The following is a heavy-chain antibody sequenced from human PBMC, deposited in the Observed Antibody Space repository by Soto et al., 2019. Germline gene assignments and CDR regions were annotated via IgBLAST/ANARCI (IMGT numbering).Heavy chain of an antibody. V-gene: IGHV5-51*01. CDR2: IYPGDSDT. D-gene: IGHD2-2*01. CDR1: GYSFTSYW. J-gene: IGHJ6*02. CDR3: ARTSAADTYYSGMDI. Sequence: PGESLKSSCKGSGYSFTSYWIGWVRQMPVKGLEWMGIIYPGDSDTRYSPSFQGQVTISADKSISTAYLQWSSLKASDTAMYYCARTSAADTYYSGMDIWGQGATLTVSS.